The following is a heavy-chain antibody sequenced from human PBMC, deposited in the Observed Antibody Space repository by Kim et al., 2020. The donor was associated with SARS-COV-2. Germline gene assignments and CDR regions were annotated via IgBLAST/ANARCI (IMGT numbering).Heavy chain of an antibody. J-gene: IGHJ6*02. CDR2: ISGSGGST. D-gene: IGHD1-20*01. Sequence: GGSLRLSCAASGFTFSSYAMSWVRQAPGKGLEWVSAISGSGGSTYYADSVKGRFTISRDNSKNTLYLQMNSLRAEDTAVYYCAKDSHNGDYYYGMDVWGPGTTVTVSS. V-gene: IGHV3-23*01. CDR1: GFTFSSYA. CDR3: AKDSHNGDYYYGMDV.